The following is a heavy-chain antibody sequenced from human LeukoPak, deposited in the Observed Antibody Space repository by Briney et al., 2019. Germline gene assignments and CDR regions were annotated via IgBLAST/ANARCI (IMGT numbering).Heavy chain of an antibody. CDR1: GYTFTSYG. D-gene: IGHD2-15*01. CDR2: ISAYNGNT. Sequence: GASVKVSCKASGYTFTSYGIRWVRQAPGQGLEWMGWISAYNGNTNYAQRLQGRVTMTTDTSTSTAYMELRSLRSDDTAVYYCARVRLNQGYCSGGSCQDAGYYYYGMDVWGQGTTVTVSS. J-gene: IGHJ6*02. V-gene: IGHV1-18*01. CDR3: ARVRLNQGYCSGGSCQDAGYYYYGMDV.